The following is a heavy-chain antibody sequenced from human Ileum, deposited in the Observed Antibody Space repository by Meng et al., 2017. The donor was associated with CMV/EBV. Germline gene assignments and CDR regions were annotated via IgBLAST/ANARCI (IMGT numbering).Heavy chain of an antibody. D-gene: IGHD2-21*02. CDR3: AGGDGWHFDS. CDR1: GFTSSCYW. J-gene: IGHJ4*02. V-gene: IGHV3-7*01. CDR2: IKQDGSER. Sequence: GESLKISCAVSGFTSSCYWMSWFRQAPRKGLEWVANIKQDGSERYYVDSVKGRFTISRDNAKNSVSLQMNSLRAEDTAVYYCAGGDGWHFDSWGQGTRVTVSS.